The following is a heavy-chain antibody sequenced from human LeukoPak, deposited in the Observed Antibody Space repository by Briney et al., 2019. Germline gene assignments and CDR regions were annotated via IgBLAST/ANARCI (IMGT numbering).Heavy chain of an antibody. Sequence: PGGSLRLSCAASGFTFSSYWMSWVRQAPGEGLEWVANIKQDGSEKYYVDSVRGRFTISRDNAKNSLYLQMNTLRAEDTATYYCARSPLKWELPGYWGQGTLVTVSS. CDR2: IKQDGSEK. D-gene: IGHD1-26*01. CDR3: ARSPLKWELPGY. CDR1: GFTFSSYW. J-gene: IGHJ4*02. V-gene: IGHV3-7*01.